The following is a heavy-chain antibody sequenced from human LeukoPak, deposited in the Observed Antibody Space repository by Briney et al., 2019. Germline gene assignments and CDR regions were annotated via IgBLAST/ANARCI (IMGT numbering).Heavy chain of an antibody. CDR1: GYTFTPYY. J-gene: IGHJ5*02. V-gene: IGHV1-46*01. CDR2: IYPSGGST. CDR3: ARDISSGSHTWFDP. D-gene: IGHD1-26*01. Sequence: GASVKVSCKASGYTFTPYYVHWVRQPPGQGLEWMGIIYPSGGSTSYAQKFQGRVTMTRDTSTSTVYMELNSLRSEDTAVYYCARDISSGSHTWFDPWGQGTLVTVSS.